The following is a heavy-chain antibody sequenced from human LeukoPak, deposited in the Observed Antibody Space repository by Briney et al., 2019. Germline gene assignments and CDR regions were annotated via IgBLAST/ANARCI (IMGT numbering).Heavy chain of an antibody. V-gene: IGHV1-69*05. J-gene: IGHJ3*02. CDR1: RDTFSRDT. D-gene: IGHD2-15*01. CDR2: ITPLLAIA. Sequence: GASVKVSCKASRDTFSRDTISWVRQAPGQGLEWLGGITPLLAIANYAQKFQGRVTITTDESTSTAYMELSSLRSEDTAVYYCARVVVVAGVLDAFDIWGQGTKVTVSS. CDR3: ARVVVVAGVLDAFDI.